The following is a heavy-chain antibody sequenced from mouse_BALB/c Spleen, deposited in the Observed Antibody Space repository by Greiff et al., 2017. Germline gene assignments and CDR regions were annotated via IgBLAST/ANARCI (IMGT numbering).Heavy chain of an antibody. CDR1: GYTFTSYV. CDR3: ARRATMVTTGYYFDY. J-gene: IGHJ2*01. V-gene: IGHV1-14*01. CDR2: INPYNDGT. D-gene: IGHD2-2*01. Sequence: EVQLQQSGPELVKPGASVKMSCKASGYTFTSYVMHWVKQKPGQGLEWIGYINPYNDGTKYNEKFKGKATLTSDKSSSTAYMELSSLTSEDSAVYYGARRATMVTTGYYFDYWGQGTTLTVSS.